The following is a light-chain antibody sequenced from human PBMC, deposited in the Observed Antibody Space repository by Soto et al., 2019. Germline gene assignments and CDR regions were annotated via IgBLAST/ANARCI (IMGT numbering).Light chain of an antibody. CDR1: QNIRGNE. J-gene: IGKJ1*01. V-gene: IGKV3-20*01. CDR2: RGS. CDR3: QDCGTSAPWT. Sequence: EVVLTQSPGTLSLSPGERATLSCRASQNIRGNELAWYQQKPGQAPRLLIYRGSSRDTGIPDRFSGRGSGRDFTLTISRLEPEDFAVYYCQDCGTSAPWTFGPGTKVEIK.